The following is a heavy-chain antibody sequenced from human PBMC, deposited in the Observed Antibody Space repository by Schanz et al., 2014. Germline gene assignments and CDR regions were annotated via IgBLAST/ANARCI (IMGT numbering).Heavy chain of an antibody. CDR1: GYTFISYG. V-gene: IGHV1-69*04. J-gene: IGHJ5*02. CDR2: IIPILGIA. D-gene: IGHD4-17*01. Sequence: QVQLVQSGAEVRKPGASVKVSCKASGYTFISYGISWVRQAPGQGLEWMGRIIPILGIANYAQNFQGRVTFTADKSTTTAYMELNSLNSDDTAVYYCATLDYADSVSWGQGTLVTVSS. CDR3: ATLDYADSVS.